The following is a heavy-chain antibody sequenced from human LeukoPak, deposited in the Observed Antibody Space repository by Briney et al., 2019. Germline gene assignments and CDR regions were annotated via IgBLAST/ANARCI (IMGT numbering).Heavy chain of an antibody. J-gene: IGHJ4*02. Sequence: SETLSLTCTVSGGSISSYYWSWIRQPPGKGLEWIGYIYYSGSTNYKPSLKSRVTISVDTSKNQFSLKLSSVTAADTAVYYCAKEDGYTFFDYWGQGTLVTVSS. D-gene: IGHD5-24*01. CDR1: GGSISSYY. CDR2: IYYSGST. V-gene: IGHV4-59*12. CDR3: AKEDGYTFFDY.